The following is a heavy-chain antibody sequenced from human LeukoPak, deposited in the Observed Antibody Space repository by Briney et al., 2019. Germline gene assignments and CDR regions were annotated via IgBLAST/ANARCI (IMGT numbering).Heavy chain of an antibody. Sequence: SVKVSCKASGGTFSSYAISWVRQAPGQGLEWMGRIIPILGIANYAQKFQGRVTITADKSTSTAYMELSSLRSEDTAVYYCAPGAGATHYYGMDVWGQGTTVTVSS. V-gene: IGHV1-69*04. CDR3: APGAGATHYYGMDV. J-gene: IGHJ6*02. D-gene: IGHD1-26*01. CDR1: GGTFSSYA. CDR2: IIPILGIA.